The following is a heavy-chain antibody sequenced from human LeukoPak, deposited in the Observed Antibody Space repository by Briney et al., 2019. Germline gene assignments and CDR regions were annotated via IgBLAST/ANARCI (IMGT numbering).Heavy chain of an antibody. CDR3: ATPGQLVHGLDY. J-gene: IGHJ4*02. CDR2: FDPEDGET. Sequence: EASVKVSCKVSGYTLTELSMHWVRQAPGKGLEWMGGFDPEDGETIYAQKFQGRVTMTEDTSTDTACMELSSLRSEDTAVYYCATPGQLVHGLDYWGQGTLVTVSS. V-gene: IGHV1-24*01. CDR1: GYTLTELS. D-gene: IGHD6-13*01.